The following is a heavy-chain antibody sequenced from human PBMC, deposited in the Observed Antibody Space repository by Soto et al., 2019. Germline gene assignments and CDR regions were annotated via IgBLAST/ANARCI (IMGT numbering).Heavy chain of an antibody. Sequence: QVQLVESGGGVVQPGRSLRLSCAASGFTFRTYGMHWVRQAPGKGLEWVAVTSYDGSNTYYADSVKGRFIISRDNSKNTLYLHMSSLRADDTAVYWCAKPTATGDWYYYYGLDVWAKGRRSPSP. V-gene: IGHV3-30*18. J-gene: IGHJ6*02. CDR3: AKPTATGDWYYYYGLDV. D-gene: IGHD2-21*01. CDR1: GFTFRTYG. CDR2: TSYDGSNT.